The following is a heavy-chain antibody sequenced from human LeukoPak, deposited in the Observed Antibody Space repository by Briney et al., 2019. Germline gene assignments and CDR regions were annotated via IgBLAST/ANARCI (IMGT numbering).Heavy chain of an antibody. CDR1: GGSISSYY. Sequence: SETLSLTCTVSGGSISSYYWSWIRQPPGKGLEWIGYIYYSGSTNYNPSLKSRVTISVDASKNQFSLKLSSVTAADTAVYYCARDGYNQAYYYGMDVWGQGTTVTVSS. J-gene: IGHJ6*02. V-gene: IGHV4-59*01. CDR3: ARDGYNQAYYYGMDV. CDR2: IYYSGST. D-gene: IGHD5-24*01.